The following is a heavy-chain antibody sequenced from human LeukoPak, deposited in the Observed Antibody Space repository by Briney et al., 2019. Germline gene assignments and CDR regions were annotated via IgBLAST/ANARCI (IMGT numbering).Heavy chain of an antibody. CDR2: INTKTGNP. V-gene: IGHV7-4-1*02. Sequence: GASVKVSCKASGYTFTGYYMHWVRQAPGQGLEWMGWINTKTGNPTYAQGFTGRFVFSLDTSVSTAYLQISSLKAEDTAVYYCARGPGPVDYWGQGTLVTVSS. CDR3: ARGPGPVDY. J-gene: IGHJ4*02. CDR1: GYTFTGYY.